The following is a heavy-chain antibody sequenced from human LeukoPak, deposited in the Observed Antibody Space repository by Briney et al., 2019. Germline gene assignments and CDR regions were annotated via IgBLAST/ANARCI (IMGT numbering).Heavy chain of an antibody. CDR1: GFTFSSYA. D-gene: IGHD1-26*01. J-gene: IGHJ1*01. V-gene: IGHV3-23*01. Sequence: GGSLRLSCAASGFTFSSYAMSWVRQAPGKGLEWVSAISGSGGSTYYADSVKGRFTISRDDSKNTLYLQMNSLRAEDTAVYYCAKGRSGSYYLYFQHWGQGTLVTVSS. CDR3: AKGRSGSYYLYFQH. CDR2: ISGSGGST.